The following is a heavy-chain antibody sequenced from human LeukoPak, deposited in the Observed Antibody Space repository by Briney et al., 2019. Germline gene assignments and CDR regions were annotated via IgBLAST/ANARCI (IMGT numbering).Heavy chain of an antibody. Sequence: GGSLRLSCAASGFTFSSYGMHWVRQAPGKGLEWVAVISYDGSNKYYADSAKGRFTISRDISKNTLYLQMNSLRAEDTAVYYCAKERDFWSGSNYYYSGMDVWGQGTTVTVSS. J-gene: IGHJ6*02. CDR1: GFTFSSYG. CDR2: ISYDGSNK. V-gene: IGHV3-30*18. CDR3: AKERDFWSGSNYYYSGMDV. D-gene: IGHD3-3*01.